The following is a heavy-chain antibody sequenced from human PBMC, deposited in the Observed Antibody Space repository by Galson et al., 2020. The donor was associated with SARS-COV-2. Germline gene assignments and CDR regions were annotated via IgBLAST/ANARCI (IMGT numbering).Heavy chain of an antibody. CDR2: IYYSGTT. J-gene: IGHJ4*02. CDR3: ARLVYYDTSGRRYYFDY. CDR1: GGSITHNIYY. D-gene: IGHD3-22*01. Sequence: SETLSLTCTVSGGSITHNIYYWGWIRQPPGKGLEWIGSIYYSGTTYYNPSLKSRVTISVDTSKNQFSLKLSSVTAADTAVYYCARLVYYDTSGRRYYFDYWGQGTLVTVSS. V-gene: IGHV4-39*07.